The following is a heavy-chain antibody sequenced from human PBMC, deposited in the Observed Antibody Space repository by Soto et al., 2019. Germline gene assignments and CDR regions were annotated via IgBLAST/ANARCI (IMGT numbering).Heavy chain of an antibody. CDR1: GFTFDDYT. D-gene: IGHD6-13*01. Sequence: AGGSLRLSCAASGFTFDDYTMHWVRQAPGKGLEWVSLISWDGGSTYYADSVKGRFTISRDNSKNSLYLQMNSLRTEDTALYYCAKDSSPRIAAAGTGFDYWGQGTLVTVSS. CDR3: AKDSSPRIAAAGTGFDY. V-gene: IGHV3-43*01. J-gene: IGHJ4*02. CDR2: ISWDGGST.